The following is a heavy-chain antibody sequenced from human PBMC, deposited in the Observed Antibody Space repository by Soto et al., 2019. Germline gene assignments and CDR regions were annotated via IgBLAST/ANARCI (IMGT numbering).Heavy chain of an antibody. CDR3: ARRRPEFPDAFDF. CDR1: GDSISTSRHY. V-gene: IGHV4-39*02. Sequence: SETLSLTCNVSGDSISTSRHYWGWIRQPPGKGLEWIATIYKNGNAFYNPSLWGRVTISVDTSNNRFSLTFSSVTAADTSVYYCARRRPEFPDAFDFWGQGTMVTVSS. CDR2: IYKNGNA. J-gene: IGHJ3*01.